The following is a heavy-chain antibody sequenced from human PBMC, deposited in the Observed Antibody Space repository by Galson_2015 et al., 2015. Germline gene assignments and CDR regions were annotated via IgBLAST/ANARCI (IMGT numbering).Heavy chain of an antibody. Sequence: SLRLSCAASGFTFSSYWMSWVRQAPGKGLEWVANIKQDGSEKYYVDSVKGRFTISRDNAKNSLYLQMNSLRAEDTAVYYCAGDRHLLNYGMDVWGQGTTVTVSS. D-gene: IGHD2-15*01. CDR1: GFTFSSYW. CDR2: IKQDGSEK. CDR3: AGDRHLLNYGMDV. V-gene: IGHV3-7*03. J-gene: IGHJ6*02.